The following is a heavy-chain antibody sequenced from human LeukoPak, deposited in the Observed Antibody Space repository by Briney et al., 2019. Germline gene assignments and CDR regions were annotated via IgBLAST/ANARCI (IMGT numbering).Heavy chain of an antibody. J-gene: IGHJ4*02. Sequence: GGSLILSCVASGFTFTNYWMSWVRQVPGKGLEWVANIKQDGSEELYADSVRGRYTISRDNAKNSLYLQMNSLRAEDTAVYHCARGYSYGLAPFDYWGQGTLVSVSS. CDR1: GFTFTNYW. CDR3: ARGYSYGLAPFDY. V-gene: IGHV3-7*01. CDR2: IKQDGSEE. D-gene: IGHD5-18*01.